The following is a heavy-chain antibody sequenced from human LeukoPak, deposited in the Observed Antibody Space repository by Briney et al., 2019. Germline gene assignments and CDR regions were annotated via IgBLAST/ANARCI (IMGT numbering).Heavy chain of an antibody. CDR3: ARWLYSGGRAIDY. CDR2: ISGSGGST. J-gene: IGHJ4*02. V-gene: IGHV3-23*01. Sequence: PGGTLRLSCAASGFTFSSYAMSWVRQAPGKGLEWVSAISGSGGSTYYADSVKGRFTISRDNAKDSLYLQMNSLRAEDTAVYYCARWLYSGGRAIDYWGQGTMVSVSS. CDR1: GFTFSSYA. D-gene: IGHD6-19*01.